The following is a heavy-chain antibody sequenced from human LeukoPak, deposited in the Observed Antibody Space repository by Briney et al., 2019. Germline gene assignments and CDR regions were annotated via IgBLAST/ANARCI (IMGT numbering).Heavy chain of an antibody. CDR2: IYYTGST. D-gene: IGHD6-6*01. CDR1: GGSISSLY. Sequence: SETLSLTCSVSGGSISSLYWSWIRQPPGKGQKWIGYIYYTGSTNYNPSLKSRVTMFVDMSKNQFSLRLSSVTAADTAVYYCARHRAYSSSSPFDYWGQGTLVTVSS. CDR3: ARHRAYSSSSPFDY. V-gene: IGHV4-59*08. J-gene: IGHJ4*02.